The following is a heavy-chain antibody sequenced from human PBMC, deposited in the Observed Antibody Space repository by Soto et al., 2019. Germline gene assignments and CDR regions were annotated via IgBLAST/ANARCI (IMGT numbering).Heavy chain of an antibody. CDR3: ARDHHRYSGYDDVGY. J-gene: IGHJ4*02. CDR1: GFTFSDYY. CDR2: ISSSSSYT. V-gene: IGHV3-11*05. Sequence: QVQLVESGGGLVKPGGSLRLSCAASGFTFSDYYMSWIRQAPGQGLEWVSYISSSSSYTNYADSVKGRFTIARDNAKNSLYLQMNSLRAEDTAVYYCARDHHRYSGYDDVGYWGQGTLVTVSS. D-gene: IGHD5-12*01.